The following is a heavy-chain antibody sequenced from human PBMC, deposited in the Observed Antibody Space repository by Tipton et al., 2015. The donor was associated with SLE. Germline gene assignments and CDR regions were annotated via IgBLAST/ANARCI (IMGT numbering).Heavy chain of an antibody. Sequence: SLRLSCTASGFTFGDYAMSWVRQAPGKGLEWVGFIRSKAYGGTTEYAASVKGRFTISRDDSKSIAYLQMNSLKTEDTAVYYCTSGYSSSWSLPSFDYWGQGTLVTVSS. J-gene: IGHJ4*02. CDR3: TSGYSSSWSLPSFDY. CDR1: GFTFGDYA. CDR2: IRSKAYGGTT. D-gene: IGHD6-13*01. V-gene: IGHV3-49*04.